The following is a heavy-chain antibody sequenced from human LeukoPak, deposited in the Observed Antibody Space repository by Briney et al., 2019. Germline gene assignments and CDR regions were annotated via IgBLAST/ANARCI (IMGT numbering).Heavy chain of an antibody. CDR1: GYTFGGHY. J-gene: IGHJ3*01. D-gene: IGHD3-22*01. CDR3: ARVRVSLYSDSSAFHSFDV. V-gene: IGHV1-2*02. Sequence: ASVKVSCKASGYTFGGHYLHWLRQAPGQGLQWMGWINPNSGGASSAQRFQGRLTVTRDTSISTVYMELTSLTSDDTAVYYCARVRVSLYSDSSAFHSFDVWGQGTVVTVSS. CDR2: INPNSGGA.